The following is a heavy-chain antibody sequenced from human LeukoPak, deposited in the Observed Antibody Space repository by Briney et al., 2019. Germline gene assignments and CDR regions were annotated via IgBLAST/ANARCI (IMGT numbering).Heavy chain of an antibody. Sequence: ASVKVSCKASGGTFSSYAISWVRQAPGQGLEWMGRIIPILGIANYAQKFQGRVTITADKSTSTAYMELSSLRSEDTAVYYCASGPTSGSYHQFFDYWGQGTLVTVSS. CDR3: ASGPTSGSYHQFFDY. D-gene: IGHD1-26*01. J-gene: IGHJ4*02. V-gene: IGHV1-69*04. CDR2: IIPILGIA. CDR1: GGTFSSYA.